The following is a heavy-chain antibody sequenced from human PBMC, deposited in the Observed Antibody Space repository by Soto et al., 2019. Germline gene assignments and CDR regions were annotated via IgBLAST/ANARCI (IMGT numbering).Heavy chain of an antibody. D-gene: IGHD3-3*01. CDR3: ARDSAYYDFWSGYWVFDY. CDR2: INSDGRST. V-gene: IGHV3-74*01. CDR1: GFTFSSYW. Sequence: EVQLVESGGGLVQPGGSLRLSCAASGFTFSSYWMHWVRQAPGKGLVWVSRINSDGRSTSYADSVKGRFTISRDNAKNTLYVQMNSLRAEDTAVYYCARDSAYYDFWSGYWVFDYWGQGTLVTVSS. J-gene: IGHJ4*02.